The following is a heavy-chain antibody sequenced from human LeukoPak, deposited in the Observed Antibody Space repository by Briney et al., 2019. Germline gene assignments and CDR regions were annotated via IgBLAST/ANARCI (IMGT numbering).Heavy chain of an antibody. V-gene: IGHV1-8*01. CDR2: MNPNSGNT. J-gene: IGHJ4*02. Sequence: GASVEVSCKASGYTFTSHDINWVRQATGQGLEWMGWMNPNSGNTGYAQKFQGRVAMTRDTSINTAYLDLYSLRSDDTAVYYCARGYSPSVRTTGNDYWGQGTLVTVSS. CDR1: GYTFTSHD. D-gene: IGHD1-1*01. CDR3: ARGYSPSVRTTGNDY.